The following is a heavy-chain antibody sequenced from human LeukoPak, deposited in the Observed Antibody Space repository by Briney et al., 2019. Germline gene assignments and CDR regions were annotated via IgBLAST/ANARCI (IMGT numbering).Heavy chain of an antibody. CDR3: ASRGVVPAAKHYYYGMDV. CDR2: IIPIFGTA. J-gene: IGHJ6*04. Sequence: ASVKVSCKASGGTFSSYAISWVRQAPGQGLEWMGGIIPIFGTANYAQKFQGRVTITADESTSTAYMELSSLRSEDTAVYYCASRGVVPAAKHYYYGMDVWGKGTTVTVSS. V-gene: IGHV1-69*01. D-gene: IGHD2-2*01. CDR1: GGTFSSYA.